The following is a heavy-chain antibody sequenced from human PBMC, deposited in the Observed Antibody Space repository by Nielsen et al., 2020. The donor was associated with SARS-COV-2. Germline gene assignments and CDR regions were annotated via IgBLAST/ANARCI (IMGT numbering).Heavy chain of an antibody. V-gene: IGHV3-7*03. D-gene: IGHD1-26*01. CDR3: ARDQGSWYYYYYYMDV. Sequence: GESLKISCAASGFTFSSYWMSWVRQAPGKGLEWVANIKQDGSEKYYVDSVKGRFTISRDNAKNSLYLQMNSLRAEDTAVYYCARDQGSWYYYYYYMDVWGKGTTVTVSS. CDR1: GFTFSSYW. CDR2: IKQDGSEK. J-gene: IGHJ6*03.